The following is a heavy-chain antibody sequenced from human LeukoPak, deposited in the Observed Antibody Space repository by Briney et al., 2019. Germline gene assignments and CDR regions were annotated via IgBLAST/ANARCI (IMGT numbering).Heavy chain of an antibody. Sequence: PSETLSLTCTVSGGSINFYYWSWIRQPPGKGLEYIGFMYYSGGTNYNPSLKSRVTISVATSKNHFSLKLISLTAADTAVYYCSRLTMVRGVYDAFDIWGQGTMVTVSS. CDR3: SRLTMVRGVYDAFDI. D-gene: IGHD3-10*01. V-gene: IGHV4-59*01. CDR1: GGSINFYY. J-gene: IGHJ3*02. CDR2: MYYSGGT.